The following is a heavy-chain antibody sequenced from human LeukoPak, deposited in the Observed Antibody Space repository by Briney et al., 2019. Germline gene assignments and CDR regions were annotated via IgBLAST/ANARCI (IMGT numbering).Heavy chain of an antibody. J-gene: IGHJ4*02. CDR1: GFTFSSYG. V-gene: IGHV3-33*01. CDR3: ARVLVVSGWTNIDY. CDR2: IWYDGSNK. D-gene: IGHD6-19*01. Sequence: PGGSLRLSCAASGFTFSSYGMHWVSQAPGKALEWVSFIWYDGSNKYYADSVKGRFTISRDNSKNTLYLQMNSLRAEDTAVYYCARVLVVSGWTNIDYWGQGTLVTVSS.